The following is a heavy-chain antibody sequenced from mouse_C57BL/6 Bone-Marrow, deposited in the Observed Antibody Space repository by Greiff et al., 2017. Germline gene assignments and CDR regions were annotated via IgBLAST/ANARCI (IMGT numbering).Heavy chain of an antibody. CDR3: ARSRWVLNMDY. D-gene: IGHD2-3*01. V-gene: IGHV1-64*01. CDR2: IHPNSGST. CDR1: GYTFTSYW. Sequence: VQLQQPGAELVKPGASVKLSCKASGYTFTSYWMPWVKQRPGQGLEWIGIIHPNSGSTNYNEKFKSKATLTVDKSSSTAYMQLSSLTSEDSAVYYCARSRWVLNMDYWGQGTSVTGSS. J-gene: IGHJ4*01.